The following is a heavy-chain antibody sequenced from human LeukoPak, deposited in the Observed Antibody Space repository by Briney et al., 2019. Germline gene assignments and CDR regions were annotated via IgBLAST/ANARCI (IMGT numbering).Heavy chain of an antibody. J-gene: IGHJ4*02. D-gene: IGHD3-10*01. CDR2: IKGEPDGGTT. V-gene: IGHV3-15*01. Sequence: GGSLRLSCAASGFTFNNAWMSGVRQAPGKGLEWVGHIKGEPDGGTTHYAAPVKGRFFISRDDSKNTLYLQMNSLKSDGTAVYYCTTDRGITIRPLFDYWGQGTLVTVSS. CDR3: TTDRGITIRPLFDY. CDR1: GFTFNNAW.